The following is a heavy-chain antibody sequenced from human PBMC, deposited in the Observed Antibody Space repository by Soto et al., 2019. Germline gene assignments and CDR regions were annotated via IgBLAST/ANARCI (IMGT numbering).Heavy chain of an antibody. Sequence: PGGSLRLSCATSGFTFSNAWMNWVRQAPGKGLEWVGRIKSKTDGGTTDYAAPVKGRFTISRDDSKNKLYLQMNSLKTEDTAVYYFTTRLYDFWSGYYIGPDAFDIWGQGTMVTVSS. CDR2: IKSKTDGGTT. CDR1: GFTFSNAW. D-gene: IGHD3-3*01. CDR3: TTRLYDFWSGYYIGPDAFDI. V-gene: IGHV3-15*07. J-gene: IGHJ3*02.